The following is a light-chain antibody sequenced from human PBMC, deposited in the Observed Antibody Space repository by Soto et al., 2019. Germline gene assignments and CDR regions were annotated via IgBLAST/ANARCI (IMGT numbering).Light chain of an antibody. CDR3: QQTYNPSRT. CDR2: AAS. J-gene: IGKJ1*01. Sequence: DIQMTQSPSSLSASVGDRVTITCRASETIASYVNWYQQRPGKAPKLLIYAASTLQSGVPSRLGGSGSGTDFTLTITSLQPEDFATYFCQQTYNPSRTFGQGTKV. V-gene: IGKV1-39*01. CDR1: ETIASY.